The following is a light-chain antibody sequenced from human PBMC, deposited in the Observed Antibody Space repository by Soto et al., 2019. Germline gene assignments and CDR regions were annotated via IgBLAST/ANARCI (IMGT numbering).Light chain of an antibody. V-gene: IGKV1-5*03. CDR1: QSVSRW. J-gene: IGKJ1*01. Sequence: DIVMTQSPSTLSASVGDRVTITCRASQSVSRWLAWYQQKPGKAPKLLISKTSRLESGVPSRFSGSGSGTEFTLTSSSLQPEYFSTYYCQQYSSYSAFGQGTNVEIK. CDR3: QQYSSYSA. CDR2: KTS.